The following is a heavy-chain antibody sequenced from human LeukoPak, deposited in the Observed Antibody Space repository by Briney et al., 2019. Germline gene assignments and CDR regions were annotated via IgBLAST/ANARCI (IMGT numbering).Heavy chain of an antibody. J-gene: IGHJ5*02. V-gene: IGHV4-34*01. D-gene: IGHD3-3*01. Sequence: RPSETLSLTCVVNNGSFTEYFWSWIRQPPGKGLEWIGEVYHSGSTNYNPSLKSRLSISADMSKKQFSLKLNSVTAADTAVYYCAREKFLGRLTRVLDTWGQGTLVTVSS. CDR3: AREKFLGRLTRVLDT. CDR2: VYHSGST. CDR1: NGSFTEYF.